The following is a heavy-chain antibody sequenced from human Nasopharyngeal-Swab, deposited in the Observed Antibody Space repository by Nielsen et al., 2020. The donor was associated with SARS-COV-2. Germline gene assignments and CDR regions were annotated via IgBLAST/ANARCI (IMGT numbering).Heavy chain of an antibody. CDR2: INPNSGGT. CDR3: ARRPATVDDTFDI. V-gene: IGHV1-2*02. J-gene: IGHJ3*02. D-gene: IGHD2-15*01. Sequence: ASVKVSCKASGYTLTSYGISWVRQAPGQGLEWMGWINPNSGGTNYAQKFQGRVTMTRNTSISTAYMELSRLRSDDTAVYYCARRPATVDDTFDIWGQGTMVTVSS. CDR1: GYTLTSYG.